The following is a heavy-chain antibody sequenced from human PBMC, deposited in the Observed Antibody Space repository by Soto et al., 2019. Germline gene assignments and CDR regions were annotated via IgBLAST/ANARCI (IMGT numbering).Heavy chain of an antibody. Sequence: SGPTLVNPTETLTLTCTVSGFSLSNARMGVSWIRQPPGKALEWLAHIFSNDEKSYSTSLKSRLTISKDTSKSQVVLTMTSLKTEDTALYYCTTPFPSKYSFGLHWGQGSLVTVSS. CDR2: IFSNDEK. CDR3: TTPFPSKYSFGLH. J-gene: IGHJ4*02. V-gene: IGHV2-26*01. D-gene: IGHD5-18*01. CDR1: GFSLSNARMG.